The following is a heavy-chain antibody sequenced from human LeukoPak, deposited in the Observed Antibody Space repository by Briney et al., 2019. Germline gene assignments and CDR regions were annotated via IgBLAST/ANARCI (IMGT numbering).Heavy chain of an antibody. Sequence: SETLSLTCTVSGYSISSGYYWGWIRQPPGKGLEWIGSIYHSGSTYYNPSLKSRVTISVDTSKNQFSLKLSSVTAADTAVYYCARGGVSSGRPFDIWGQGTMATVSS. CDR3: ARGGVSSGRPFDI. J-gene: IGHJ3*02. D-gene: IGHD3-22*01. V-gene: IGHV4-38-2*02. CDR2: IYHSGST. CDR1: GYSISSGYY.